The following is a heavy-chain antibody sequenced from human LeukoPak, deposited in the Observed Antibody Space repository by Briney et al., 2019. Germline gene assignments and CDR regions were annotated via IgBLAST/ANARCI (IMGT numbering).Heavy chain of an antibody. D-gene: IGHD3-16*01. J-gene: IGHJ4*02. CDR2: IDQNGST. CDR1: GGSFSGCY. V-gene: IGHV4-34*01. Sequence: SETLSLTCAVYGGSFSGCYWSWIRQPPGKGLEWIGHIDQNGSTNYNPSLKSRVTISVDTSKNHFSLSLSSVTAADTAVYYCARGRTVWDFWGQGTLVTVSS. CDR3: ARGRTVWDF.